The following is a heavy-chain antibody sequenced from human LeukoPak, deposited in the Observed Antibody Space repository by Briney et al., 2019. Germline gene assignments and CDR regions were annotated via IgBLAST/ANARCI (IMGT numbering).Heavy chain of an antibody. CDR3: ARLQMSISIFEKDV. J-gene: IGHJ6*02. CDR2: IKQDGSEK. V-gene: IGHV3-7*01. D-gene: IGHD3-3*01. Sequence: GGSLRLSCAASGFSFSDYWMSWVRQAPGKGLEWVANIKQDGSEKYYVDSVKGRFTISRDNAKNSLFLQMSSLRDEDTAAYYCARLQMSISIFEKDVWGQGTTVTVSS. CDR1: GFSFSDYW.